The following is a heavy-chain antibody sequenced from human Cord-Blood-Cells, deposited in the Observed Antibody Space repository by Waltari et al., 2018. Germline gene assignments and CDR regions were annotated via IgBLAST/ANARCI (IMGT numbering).Heavy chain of an antibody. CDR3: ARGWGAARHFDY. CDR1: GGSFSGYY. Sequence: QVQLQQWGAGLLKPSETLSLTCAVYGGSFSGYYWSWIRQPPGKGLEWIGEINHSGSTNYNPSLKSRVTISVDTSKNQFSLKLSSVTAADTAVYYCARGWGAARHFDYWGQGTLVTVSS. D-gene: IGHD6-6*01. V-gene: IGHV4-34*01. CDR2: INHSGST. J-gene: IGHJ4*02.